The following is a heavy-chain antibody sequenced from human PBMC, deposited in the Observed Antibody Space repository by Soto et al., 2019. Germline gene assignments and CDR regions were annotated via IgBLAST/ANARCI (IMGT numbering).Heavy chain of an antibody. D-gene: IGHD2-15*01. CDR3: ASTRDNYYYNGMDV. CDR1: GGTFSSYA. J-gene: IGHJ6*02. V-gene: IGHV1-69*12. CDR2: FIPIFGAA. Sequence: QVQLVQSGAEVKKPGSSVKVSCKASGGTFSSYAISWVRQAPGQGLEWMGGFIPIFGAADYAQNFQGRVTIAADESTSTAYMELSSLRSEDTAVYYCASTRDNYYYNGMDVWGQGTTVTVSS.